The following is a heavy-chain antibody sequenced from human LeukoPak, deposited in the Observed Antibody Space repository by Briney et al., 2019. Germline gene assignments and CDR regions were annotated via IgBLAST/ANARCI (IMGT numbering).Heavy chain of an antibody. J-gene: IGHJ3*02. CDR1: GFTFSSYW. CDR3: ARVMVHDFWNPRDAFDI. D-gene: IGHD3-3*01. Sequence: GGSLRLSCAASGFTFSSYWMSWVRQAPGKGLEWVANIKQDGSERYYVDSVKGRFTISRDNAKNSLYLQMNSLRAEDTAVYYCARVMVHDFWNPRDAFDIWGQGTMVTVSS. V-gene: IGHV3-7*01. CDR2: IKQDGSER.